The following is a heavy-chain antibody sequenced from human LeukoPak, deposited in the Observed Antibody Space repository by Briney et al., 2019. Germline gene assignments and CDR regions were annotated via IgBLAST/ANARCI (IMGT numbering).Heavy chain of an antibody. J-gene: IGHJ4*02. V-gene: IGHV5-51*01. CDR2: IHPGDSDT. CDR1: GYSFTSYW. CDR3: ATHPGGLQSGFDN. D-gene: IGHD5-24*01. Sequence: PGESLKISCRGSGYSFTSYWIGWVLQMPGKGLEYMGIIHPGDSDTRYSPSFQGQVTISVDRSSSTAYIQWSRLKASDTAMYYCATHPGGLQSGFDNWGQGTLVTVSS.